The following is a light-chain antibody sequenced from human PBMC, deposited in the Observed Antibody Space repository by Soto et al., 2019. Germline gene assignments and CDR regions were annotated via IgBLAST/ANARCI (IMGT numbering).Light chain of an antibody. CDR2: DTS. J-gene: IGKJ5*01. CDR3: QQRSNWMIT. CDR1: QPVNSY. Sequence: VLTQSPCTLSLSPGESATLSCRASQPVNSYLNWYQQQPGQSPRLLMSDTSHRATGTPARFSGSGSGTDFTLTISSLEPEDFGVYYCQQRSNWMITFGQGTRLEIK. V-gene: IGKV3-11*01.